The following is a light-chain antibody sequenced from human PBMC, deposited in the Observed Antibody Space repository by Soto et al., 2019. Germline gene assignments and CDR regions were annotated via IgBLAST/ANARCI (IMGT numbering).Light chain of an antibody. CDR2: EVS. J-gene: IGLJ3*02. CDR1: SSDVGGYNY. Sequence: QSALTQPPSASGSPGQSVTISCTGTSSDVGGYNYVSWYQQHPGKAPKLMIYEVSKRPSGVPDRFSGSKSGNTASLTVSGLQAEDEADYYCSSYAGSNNFEVFGGGTKPPS. CDR3: SSYAGSNNFEV. V-gene: IGLV2-8*01.